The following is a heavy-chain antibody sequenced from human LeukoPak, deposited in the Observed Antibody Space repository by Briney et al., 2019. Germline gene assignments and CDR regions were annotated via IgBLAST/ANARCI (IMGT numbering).Heavy chain of an antibody. Sequence: ASVKVSCKVSGYTLTELSMHWVRQAPGKGLEWMGGFDPEDGETIYAQKFQGRVTMTRDTSTSTVYMELSSLRSEDTAVYYCARDGGYEYYDFWSGFGTNYGMDVWGQGTTVTVPS. D-gene: IGHD3-3*01. CDR2: FDPEDGET. CDR3: ARDGGYEYYDFWSGFGTNYGMDV. CDR1: GYTLTELS. V-gene: IGHV1-24*01. J-gene: IGHJ6*02.